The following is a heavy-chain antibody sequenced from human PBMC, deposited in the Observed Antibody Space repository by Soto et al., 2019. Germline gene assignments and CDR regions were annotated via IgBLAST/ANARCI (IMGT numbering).Heavy chain of an antibody. CDR2: ISGGGGSTI. D-gene: IGHD3-22*01. J-gene: IGHJ4*02. V-gene: IGHV3-11*01. CDR3: TRVRGYYDSSGFDY. Sequence: PGESLRLSCAASGFTFSDYYMSWIRQAPGKGLEWVSYISGGGGSTIQYADSVKGRFTISRDNAKNSLYLQMNSLRVADTAVYYCTRVRGYYDSSGFDYWGQGTPVTVSS. CDR1: GFTFSDYY.